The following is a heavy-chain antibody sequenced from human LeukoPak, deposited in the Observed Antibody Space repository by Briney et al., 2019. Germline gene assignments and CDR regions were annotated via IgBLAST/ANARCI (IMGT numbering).Heavy chain of an antibody. CDR2: MNPNSGGT. CDR3: ARDSHPRDSGYFYSFDY. J-gene: IGHJ4*02. Sequence: ASVKVSCKASGYTFTDYYMHWVRQAPGQGLEWMGWMNPNSGGTNYAHKFQGRVTMTRDTSTSTAYMELSRLRSDDTAVYYCARDSHPRDSGYFYSFDYWGQGTLVTVSS. D-gene: IGHD3-22*01. V-gene: IGHV1-2*07. CDR1: GYTFTDYY.